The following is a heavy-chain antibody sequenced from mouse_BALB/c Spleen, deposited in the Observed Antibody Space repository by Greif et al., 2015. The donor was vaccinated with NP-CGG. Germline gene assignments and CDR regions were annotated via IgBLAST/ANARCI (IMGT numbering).Heavy chain of an antibody. Sequence: EVKLQESGPGLVKPSQSLSLTCTVTGYSITSDYAWNWIRQFPGNKLEWMGYISYSGSTSYNPSLKSRISITRDTSKNQFFLQLNSVTTEDTATYYCARRESTGYFDYWGQGTTLTVSS. CDR1: GYSITSDYA. V-gene: IGHV3-2*02. J-gene: IGHJ2*01. CDR2: ISYSGST. D-gene: IGHD1-1*01. CDR3: ARRESTGYFDY.